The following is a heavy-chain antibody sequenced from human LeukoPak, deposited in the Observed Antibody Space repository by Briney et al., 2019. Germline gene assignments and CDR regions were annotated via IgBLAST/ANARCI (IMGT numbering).Heavy chain of an antibody. Sequence: SETLSLTCTVSGGSISSSSYYWGWIRQPPGKGLEWIGSIYYSVSTYYNPSLKSRVTISVDTSKNQFSLKLSSVTAADTAVYYCARHVRMVRGVIMRNWFDPWGQGTLVTVSS. CDR1: GGSISSSSYY. D-gene: IGHD3-10*01. J-gene: IGHJ5*02. V-gene: IGHV4-39*01. CDR3: ARHVRMVRGVIMRNWFDP. CDR2: IYYSVST.